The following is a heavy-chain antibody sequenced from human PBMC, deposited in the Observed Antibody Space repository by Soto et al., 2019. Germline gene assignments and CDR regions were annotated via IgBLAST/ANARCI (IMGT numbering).Heavy chain of an antibody. CDR1: GYTFTNYG. CDR2: INTYHGNT. CDR3: ARSPGYSASWGYFYYGMKI. Sequence: QVQLVQSGAELKKPGASVKVSCKASGYTFTNYGISWVRQAPGQGLEWMGWINTYHGNTKYAQKLQGRVTMTKDTYTGTAYMELTSLRSDDTAVYYCARSPGYSASWGYFYYGMKIWGQGTTVIVSS. J-gene: IGHJ6*02. D-gene: IGHD6-13*01. V-gene: IGHV1-18*01.